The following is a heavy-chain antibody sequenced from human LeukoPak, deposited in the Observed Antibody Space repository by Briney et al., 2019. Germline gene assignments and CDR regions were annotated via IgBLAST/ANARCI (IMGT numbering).Heavy chain of an antibody. CDR3: SRESGPYCPFGH. Sequence: PSETLSLTCTVAGGSISSYSWSWIRQPAGKGLEWIGRLYTSGSTNYNPSLKSRVTMSLDTSKNQFSLRLSSVTAADTAVYYCSRESGPYCPFGHWGQGTLVAVTS. D-gene: IGHD1-26*01. V-gene: IGHV4-4*07. J-gene: IGHJ5*02. CDR1: GGSISSYS. CDR2: LYTSGST.